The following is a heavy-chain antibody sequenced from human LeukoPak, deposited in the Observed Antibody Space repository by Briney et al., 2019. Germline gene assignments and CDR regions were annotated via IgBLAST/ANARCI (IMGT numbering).Heavy chain of an antibody. Sequence: ASVKVSCKAPGYTFTSYDINWVRQATGQGLEWMGWMNPNSGNTGYAQKFQGRVTITRNTSISTAYMELSSLRSEDAAVYYCARVEPGTNFDYWGQGTLVTVSS. CDR3: ARVEPGTNFDY. CDR1: GYTFTSYD. D-gene: IGHD1-14*01. J-gene: IGHJ4*02. V-gene: IGHV1-8*03. CDR2: MNPNSGNT.